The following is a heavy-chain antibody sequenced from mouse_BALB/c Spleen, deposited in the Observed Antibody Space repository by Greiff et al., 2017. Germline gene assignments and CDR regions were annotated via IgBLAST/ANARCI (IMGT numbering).Heavy chain of an antibody. Sequence: VQLQQSGAELVRPGSSVKISCKASGYAFSSYWMNWVKQRPGQGLEWIGQIYPGDGDTNYNGKFKGKATLTADKSSSTAYMQLSSLTSEDSAVYFCARSYGPYYYAMDYWGQGTSVTVSS. CDR1: GYAFSSYW. V-gene: IGHV1-80*01. CDR3: ARSYGPYYYAMDY. J-gene: IGHJ4*01. D-gene: IGHD2-10*02. CDR2: IYPGDGDT.